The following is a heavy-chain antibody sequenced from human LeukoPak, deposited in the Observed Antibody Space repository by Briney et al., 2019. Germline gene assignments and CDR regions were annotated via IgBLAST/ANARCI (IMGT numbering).Heavy chain of an antibody. Sequence: TGGSMRLSCAAAGFTFDDYAMHWVRQAAGKGLGWVSGISWNSGSICYADSVKGRFTISRDNAKNSLYLQMNSLRAEDTALYYCAKAAAANYYYYYMDVWGKGTTVTVSS. D-gene: IGHD6-13*01. CDR2: ISWNSGSI. J-gene: IGHJ6*03. CDR3: AKAAAANYYYYYMDV. V-gene: IGHV3-9*01. CDR1: GFTFDDYA.